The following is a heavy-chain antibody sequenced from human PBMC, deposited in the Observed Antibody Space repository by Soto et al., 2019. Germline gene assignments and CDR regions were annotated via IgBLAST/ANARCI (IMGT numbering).Heavy chain of an antibody. Sequence: PGGSLRLSCAASGFTFSSYAMSWVRQAPGKGLEWVSAISGSGGSTYYADSVKGRFTISRDNSKNTLYLQMNSLRAEDTAVYYCAKTMVRGVIIPHDYWGQGTLVTVSS. V-gene: IGHV3-23*01. CDR1: GFTFSSYA. CDR3: AKTMVRGVIIPHDY. J-gene: IGHJ4*02. D-gene: IGHD3-10*01. CDR2: ISGSGGST.